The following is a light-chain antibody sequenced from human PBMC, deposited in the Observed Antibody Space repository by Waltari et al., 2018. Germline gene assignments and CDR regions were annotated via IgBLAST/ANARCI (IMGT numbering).Light chain of an antibody. CDR3: QQYDNLPLT. CDR1: QDISHY. V-gene: IGKV1-33*01. Sequence: DIQMTQSPSSLSASVGDRVTLTCQASQDISHYLNWYQQKPGKAPKLLIYDASNLETGVPSRFSGSGSETDFTFTISSLQPEDIATYYCQQYDNLPLTFGGGTKVEIK. CDR2: DAS. J-gene: IGKJ4*01.